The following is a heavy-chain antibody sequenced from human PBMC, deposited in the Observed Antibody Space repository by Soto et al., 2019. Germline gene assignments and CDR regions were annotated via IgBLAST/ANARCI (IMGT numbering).Heavy chain of an antibody. D-gene: IGHD3-10*01. CDR2: IVVGSGNT. J-gene: IGHJ6*02. CDR3: AARLSDRGNYYYYYGMDV. Sequence: SVKVSCKASGFTFTSSAVQWVRQARGQRLEWIGWIVVGSGNTNYAQKFQERVTITRDMSTSTAYMELSSLRSEDTAVYYCAARLSDRGNYYYYYGMDVWGQGTTVTVSS. V-gene: IGHV1-58*01. CDR1: GFTFTSSA.